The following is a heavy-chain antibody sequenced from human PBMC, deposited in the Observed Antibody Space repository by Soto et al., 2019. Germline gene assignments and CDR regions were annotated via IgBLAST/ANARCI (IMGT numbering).Heavy chain of an antibody. CDR3: ARYTTDTHVDV. Sequence: QITLKDSRPTLVKPTQTLTLTCSFSGFSLYTRGVGVGWVRQPPGKALEWLALLYWDNTRRYSPSLKNSLTIAKGTTENQVVLTMTNMEPEDTGTYYCARYTTDTHVDVWGKGTTVTVSP. CDR1: GFSLYTRGVG. CDR2: LYWDNTR. D-gene: IGHD2-2*02. J-gene: IGHJ6*04. V-gene: IGHV2-5*02.